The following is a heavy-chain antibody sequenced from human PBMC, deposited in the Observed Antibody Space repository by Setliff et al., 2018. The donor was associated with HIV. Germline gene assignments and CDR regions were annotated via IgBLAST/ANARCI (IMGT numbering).Heavy chain of an antibody. J-gene: IGHJ6*02. Sequence: QPGGSLRLSCAASGFTFRNYKFNWVRQAPGRGLEWVSSISIGSGGAIDYADSVQGRFTISRDNSKNSLYLQMNSLRVEDTAVYYCARDYLYYNLYSGSPVYGMDVWGQGTTVTVSS. D-gene: IGHD3-3*01. CDR3: ARDYLYYNLYSGSPVYGMDV. CDR1: GFTFRNYK. V-gene: IGHV3-48*03. CDR2: ISIGSGGAI.